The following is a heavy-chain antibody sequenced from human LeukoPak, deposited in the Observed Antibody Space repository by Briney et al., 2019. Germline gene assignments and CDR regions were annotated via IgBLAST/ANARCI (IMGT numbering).Heavy chain of an antibody. CDR2: IYHSGST. V-gene: IGHV4-38-2*01. Sequence: SETLSLTCAVSGYSISSGYYWGWIRQPPGKGLEWIGSIYHSGSTYYNPSLKSRVTISVDTSKNQFSLKLSSVTAADTAVYYCARRSGRSSYYFDYWGQGTLVTVSS. D-gene: IGHD6-6*01. J-gene: IGHJ4*02. CDR1: GYSISSGYY. CDR3: ARRSGRSSYYFDY.